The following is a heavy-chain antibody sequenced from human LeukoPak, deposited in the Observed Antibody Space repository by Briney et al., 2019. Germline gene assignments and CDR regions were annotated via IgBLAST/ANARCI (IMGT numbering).Heavy chain of an antibody. CDR2: VSSNGGST. V-gene: IGHV3-64D*06. CDR3: VTALGKNAFDI. Sequence: ASLRLSCSASGFTLSSYTMHWVSQAPGKGLEYVSAVSSNGGSTYYADPVKGRFTISRDNSKNTLFLQMSSLRPEDTAVYYCVTALGKNAFDIWGQGTMVTVSS. J-gene: IGHJ3*02. D-gene: IGHD7-27*01. CDR1: GFTLSSYT.